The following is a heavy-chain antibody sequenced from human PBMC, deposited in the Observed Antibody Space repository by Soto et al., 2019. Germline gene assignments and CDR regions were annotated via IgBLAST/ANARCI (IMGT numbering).Heavy chain of an antibody. CDR1: GFDFSGHG. J-gene: IGHJ4*02. Sequence: QVQLVESGGGVVQPGTSLRLSCATSGFDFSGHGMHWVRQAPGKGLEWVALIWSDGSKTNYADSVKGRFTISKDTPKNTLFLQMSSLGVGDTAVYYCARDLSYGSLRFDYGGQGTQVTVSS. D-gene: IGHD3-10*01. CDR2: IWSDGSKT. V-gene: IGHV3-33*01. CDR3: ARDLSYGSLRFDY.